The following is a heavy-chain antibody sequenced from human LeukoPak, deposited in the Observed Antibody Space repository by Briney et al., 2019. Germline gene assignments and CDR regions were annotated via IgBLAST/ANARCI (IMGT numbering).Heavy chain of an antibody. J-gene: IGHJ4*02. CDR3: ARSDYDILTGYPVDPFDY. CDR2: IYPGDSDT. V-gene: IGHV5-51*01. CDR1: GYTFTSYC. D-gene: IGHD3-9*01. Sequence: GESLKISCKGSGYTFTSYCIGWVRQMPGKGLEWMGIIYPGDSDTRYSPSFQGQVTISADKSISTAYLQWSSLKASDTAMYYCARSDYDILTGYPVDPFDYWGQGTLVTVSS.